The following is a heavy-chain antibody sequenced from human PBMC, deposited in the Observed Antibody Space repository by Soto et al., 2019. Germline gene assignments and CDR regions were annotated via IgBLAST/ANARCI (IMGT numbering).Heavy chain of an antibody. CDR2: ITNTGDYT. J-gene: IGHJ1*01. Sequence: GGSLRLSCAASGFTFSSYPMSWVRQAPGKGLEWVSAITNTGDYTTHADSVKGRFTISRDNSKNTLYLQMNSLRAEDTAVYYCAKGVPGIAVAGTGYFQHWGQGTLVTVSS. D-gene: IGHD6-19*01. CDR1: GFTFSSYP. CDR3: AKGVPGIAVAGTGYFQH. V-gene: IGHV3-23*01.